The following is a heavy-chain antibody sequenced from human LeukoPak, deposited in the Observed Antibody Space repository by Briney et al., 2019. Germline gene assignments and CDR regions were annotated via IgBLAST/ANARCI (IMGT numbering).Heavy chain of an antibody. D-gene: IGHD4-17*01. V-gene: IGHV3-48*01. CDR3: ARDVYGDYGSDY. Sequence: GGSLRLSCAASGFTFSSYSMNWVREAPGKGLEWVSYMSSSSRTIYYADSVRGRFAISRDNAKNSLYLQMNSLRAEDTAVYYCARDVYGDYGSDYWGQGTLVTVSS. J-gene: IGHJ4*02. CDR2: MSSSSRTI. CDR1: GFTFSSYS.